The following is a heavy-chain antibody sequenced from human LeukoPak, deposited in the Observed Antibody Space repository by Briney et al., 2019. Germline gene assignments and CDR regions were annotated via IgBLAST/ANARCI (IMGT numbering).Heavy chain of an antibody. Sequence: PGGSLRLSCAASGFTFSSYAMSWVRQAPGKGLEWVSAISGSGGSTYYADSVKGRFTISRDNSKNTLYLQMSSLRAEDTAVYYCAKFPSYSSGWSDYWGQGTLVTVSS. V-gene: IGHV3-23*01. CDR1: GFTFSSYA. CDR2: ISGSGGST. CDR3: AKFPSYSSGWSDY. J-gene: IGHJ4*02. D-gene: IGHD6-19*01.